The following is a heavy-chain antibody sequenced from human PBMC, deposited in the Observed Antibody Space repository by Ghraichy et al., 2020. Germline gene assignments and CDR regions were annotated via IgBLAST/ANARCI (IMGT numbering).Heavy chain of an antibody. Sequence: ASVKVSCKASGYTFTSYDINWVRQATGQGLEWMGWMNPNSGNTGYAQKFQGRVTITRNTSISTAYMELSSLRSEDTAVYYCARALEYYYDSSGYYREYNWFDPWGQGTLVTVSS. V-gene: IGHV1-8*03. CDR2: MNPNSGNT. D-gene: IGHD3-22*01. CDR3: ARALEYYYDSSGYYREYNWFDP. J-gene: IGHJ5*02. CDR1: GYTFTSYD.